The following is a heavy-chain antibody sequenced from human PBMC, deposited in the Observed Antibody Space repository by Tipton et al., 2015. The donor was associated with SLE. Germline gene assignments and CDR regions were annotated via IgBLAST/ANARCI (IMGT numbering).Heavy chain of an antibody. CDR2: IRYDGSYT. Sequence: SLRLSCAASGFTFSIYGMHWVRQAPGKGLEWVAFIRYDGSYTYYRNSVKGRFTISRDNSKNTVYLQMTSLRPEDTAIYYCAKDFSNYGDYVWYFDLWGRGTLVTVSS. CDR1: GFTFSIYG. D-gene: IGHD4-17*01. CDR3: AKDFSNYGDYVWYFDL. J-gene: IGHJ2*01. V-gene: IGHV3-30*02.